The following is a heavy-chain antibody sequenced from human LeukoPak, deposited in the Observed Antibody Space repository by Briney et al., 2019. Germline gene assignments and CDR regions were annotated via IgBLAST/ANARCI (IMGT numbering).Heavy chain of an antibody. Sequence: SGRSLRLSCAASGFTFSSYGMHWVRQAPGKGLEWVAVISYDGSNKYYADSVKGRFTISRDNSKNTLYLQMNSLRAEDTAVYYCAKEAITMIVVATPFDYWGQGTLVTVSS. CDR3: AKEAITMIVVATPFDY. J-gene: IGHJ4*02. V-gene: IGHV3-30*18. CDR1: GFTFSSYG. CDR2: ISYDGSNK. D-gene: IGHD3-22*01.